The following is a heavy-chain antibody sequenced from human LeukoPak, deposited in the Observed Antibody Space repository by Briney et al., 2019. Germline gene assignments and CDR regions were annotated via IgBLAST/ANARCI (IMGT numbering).Heavy chain of an antibody. CDR1: GGTFSSYA. V-gene: IGHV1-69*05. J-gene: IGHJ5*02. CDR3: ARDSDYYYDSSGYYGPWFDP. CDR2: ILPIFGTA. D-gene: IGHD3-22*01. Sequence: SVKVSCKASGGTFSSYAISWVRQAPGQGLELMGGILPIFGTANYAQKFQGRVTITTDESTSTAYMELSSLRSEDTAVYYCARDSDYYYDSSGYYGPWFDPWGQGTLVTVSS.